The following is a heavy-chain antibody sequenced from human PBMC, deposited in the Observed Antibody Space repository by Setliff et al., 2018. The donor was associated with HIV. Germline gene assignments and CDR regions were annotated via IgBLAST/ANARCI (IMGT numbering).Heavy chain of an antibody. J-gene: IGHJ3*02. V-gene: IGHV5-51*01. Sequence: GESLKISCKASGSSFTSFWIGWVRQIPGKGLEWMGIIYPADSDTRYSPSFQGQVTISADKSINTAYLEWSSLDASDTAIYYCARHRPYTNSPPGGPFDMWGQGTGVTVSS. CDR2: IYPADSDT. CDR3: ARHRPYTNSPPGGPFDM. D-gene: IGHD6-6*01. CDR1: GSSFTSFW.